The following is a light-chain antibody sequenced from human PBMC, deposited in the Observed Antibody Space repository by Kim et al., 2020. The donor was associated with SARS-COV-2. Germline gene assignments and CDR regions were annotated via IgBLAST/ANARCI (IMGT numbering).Light chain of an antibody. CDR3: QQYYSTPFT. CDR1: QSVFHSSKRKNF. Sequence: ATINRRSSQSVFHSSKRKNFLAWYQQKPGQPPTLLVYWASTRESGVPDRFSGGESGTDFTLTISSLQAEDVAVYFCQQYYSTPFTFGGGTKVDIK. V-gene: IGKV4-1*01. CDR2: WAS. J-gene: IGKJ4*01.